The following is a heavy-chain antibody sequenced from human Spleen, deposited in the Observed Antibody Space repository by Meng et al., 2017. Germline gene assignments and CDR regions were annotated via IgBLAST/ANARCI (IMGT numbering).Heavy chain of an antibody. CDR2: IYFRGST. V-gene: IGHV4-39*07. CDR1: GGSIKNSTFY. CDR3: ARDQYFYDSSGYYSDYFDY. Sequence: SETLSLTCTVSGGSIKNSTFYWGWIRQPPGKGLQCMGSIYFRGSTYDNPSLKSRVTISVDTTKNQFSLKLSSVTSADTAVYYCARDQYFYDSSGYYSDYFDYWGLGTMVTVSS. D-gene: IGHD3-22*01. J-gene: IGHJ4*02.